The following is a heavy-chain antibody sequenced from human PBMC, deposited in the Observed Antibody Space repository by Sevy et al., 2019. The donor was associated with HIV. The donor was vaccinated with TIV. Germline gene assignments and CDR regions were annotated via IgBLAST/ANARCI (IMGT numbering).Heavy chain of an antibody. V-gene: IGHV4-4*07. D-gene: IGHD3-10*01. Sequence: SETLSLTCTVSGGSISSYYWSWIRQPAGKGLEWIGRIYTSGSTNYNPSLKSRVTMSVDTSKNQFSLRLCSVTAADTAVYYCARDPGTMVRGVGNWFDPWGQGTLVTVSS. J-gene: IGHJ5*02. CDR2: IYTSGST. CDR1: GGSISSYY. CDR3: ARDPGTMVRGVGNWFDP.